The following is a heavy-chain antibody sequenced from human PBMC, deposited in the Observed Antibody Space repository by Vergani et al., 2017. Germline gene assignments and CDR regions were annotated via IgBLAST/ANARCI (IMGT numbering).Heavy chain of an antibody. J-gene: IGHJ4*02. CDR2: IIPIFGTA. V-gene: IGHV1-69*01. D-gene: IGHD3-22*01. CDR3: ASNTDYYDSSGYYYNKRDY. Sequence: QVQLVQSGAEVKKPGSSVKVSCKASGGTFSSYAISWVRQAPGQGLEWMGGIIPIFGTANYAQKFQGRVTMTADESTSTAYMELSSLRSEDTAVYYCASNTDYYDSSGYYYNKRDYWGQGTLVTVSS. CDR1: GGTFSSYA.